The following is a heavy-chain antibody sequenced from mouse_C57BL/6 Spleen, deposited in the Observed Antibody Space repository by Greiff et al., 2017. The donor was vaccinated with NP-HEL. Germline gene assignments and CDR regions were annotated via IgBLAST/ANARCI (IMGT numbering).Heavy chain of an antibody. CDR3: ARGYGSSYWYFDV. D-gene: IGHD1-1*01. J-gene: IGHJ1*03. CDR1: GYTFTNYW. V-gene: IGHV1-63*01. CDR2: IYPGGGYT. Sequence: VKLQQSGAELVRPGTSVKMSCKASGYTFTNYWIGWAKQRPGHGLEWIGDIYPGGGYTNYNEKFKGKATLTADKSSSTAYMQFSSLTSEDSAIYYCARGYGSSYWYFDVWGTGTTVTVSS.